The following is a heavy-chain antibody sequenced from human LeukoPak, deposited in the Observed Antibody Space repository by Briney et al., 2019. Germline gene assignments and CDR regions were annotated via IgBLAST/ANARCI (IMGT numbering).Heavy chain of an antibody. CDR1: GGTFSSYA. CDR2: IIPILGIA. CDR3: ARDGVTMVRGGGFDP. V-gene: IGHV1-69*04. J-gene: IGHJ5*02. Sequence: SVKVSCKASGGTFSSYAISWVRQAPGQGLEWMGRIIPILGIANYAQKFQGRVTITADKSASTAYVELSSLRSEDTAVYYCARDGVTMVRGGGFDPWGQGTLVTVSS. D-gene: IGHD3-10*01.